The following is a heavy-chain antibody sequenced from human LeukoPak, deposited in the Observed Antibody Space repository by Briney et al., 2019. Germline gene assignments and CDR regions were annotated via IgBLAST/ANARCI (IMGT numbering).Heavy chain of an antibody. CDR2: MNPNSGNT. D-gene: IGHD5-24*01. V-gene: IGHV1-8*01. J-gene: IGHJ6*03. CDR3: ARGVRRWLYNPQTTYYYYMDV. CDR1: GYTFTSYD. Sequence: ASVKVSCKASGYTFTSYDINWVRQATGQGLEWMGWMNPNSGNTGYAQKFQGRVTMTRNTSISTAYMELSSLRSEDTAVYYCARGVRRWLYNPQTTYYYYMDVWGKGTTVTVSS.